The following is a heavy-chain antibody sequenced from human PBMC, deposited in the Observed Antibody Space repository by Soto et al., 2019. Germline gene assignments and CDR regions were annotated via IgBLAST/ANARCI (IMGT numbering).Heavy chain of an antibody. Sequence: QLQLQESGPGLVKPSETLSLTCTVSGGSISSSSYYWGWIRQPPGKGLEWIGSIYYSGSTYYNPSLKSRVTISVDTSKNQFSLKLSSVTAADTAVYYCARPPLGSSGDYGPFDAFDIWGQGTMVTVSP. CDR1: GGSISSSSYY. CDR2: IYYSGST. D-gene: IGHD4-17*01. V-gene: IGHV4-39*01. CDR3: ARPPLGSSGDYGPFDAFDI. J-gene: IGHJ3*02.